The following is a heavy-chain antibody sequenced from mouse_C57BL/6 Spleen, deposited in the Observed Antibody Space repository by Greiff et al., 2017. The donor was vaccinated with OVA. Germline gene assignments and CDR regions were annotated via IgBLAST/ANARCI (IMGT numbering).Heavy chain of an antibody. D-gene: IGHD1-1*01. Sequence: EVQRVESGGGLVQPKGSLKLSCAASGFSFNTYAMNWVRQAPGKGLEWVARIRSKSNNYATYYADSVKDRFTISRDDSDSMLYLQMNNLKTEDTAMYYCVRRGITTNAMDYWGQGTSVTVSS. V-gene: IGHV10-1*01. CDR2: IRSKSNNYAT. CDR3: VRRGITTNAMDY. CDR1: GFSFNTYA. J-gene: IGHJ4*01.